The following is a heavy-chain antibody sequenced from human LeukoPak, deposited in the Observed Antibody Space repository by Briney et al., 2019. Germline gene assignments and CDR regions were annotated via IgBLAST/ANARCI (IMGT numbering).Heavy chain of an antibody. CDR2: ISYDGSNK. J-gene: IGHJ5*02. CDR3: ARVRSSSTSRDNWFDP. Sequence: GSSLRLCCAASGFTFSSYAMHLVRQAPSSGLEWVTVISYDGSNKYYADSVTGRFTISRDNSKNTLYLQMNSLRAEDTAVYYCARVRSSSTSRDNWFDPWGQGTLVTVSS. D-gene: IGHD2-2*01. CDR1: GFTFSSYA. V-gene: IGHV3-30*04.